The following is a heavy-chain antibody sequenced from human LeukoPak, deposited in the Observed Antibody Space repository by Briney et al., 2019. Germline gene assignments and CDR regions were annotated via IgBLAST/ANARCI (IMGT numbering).Heavy chain of an antibody. CDR2: IYSAGST. D-gene: IGHD2-2*03. CDR1: GFTVSSKY. CDR3: AKDGYCSSTSCYPDFDY. J-gene: IGHJ4*02. V-gene: IGHV3-53*05. Sequence: QSGGSLRLSCAASGFTVSSKYMTWVRQAPGKGLEWVSLIYSAGSTYYADSVKGRFTISRDNSKNTLYLQMNSLRAEDTAVYYCAKDGYCSSTSCYPDFDYWGQGTLVTVSS.